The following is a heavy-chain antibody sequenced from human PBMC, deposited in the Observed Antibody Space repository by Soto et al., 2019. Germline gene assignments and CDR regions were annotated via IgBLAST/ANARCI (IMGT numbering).Heavy chain of an antibody. Sequence: GGSLRLSCAASGFTVSSNYMSWVRQAPGKGLEWVSVIYSGGSTYYADSVKGRFTISRHNSKNTLYLQMNSLRAEDTAVYYCARLVVPAADAFDIWGQGTMVTVS. V-gene: IGHV3-53*04. J-gene: IGHJ3*02. CDR1: GFTVSSNY. CDR2: IYSGGST. CDR3: ARLVVPAADAFDI. D-gene: IGHD2-2*01.